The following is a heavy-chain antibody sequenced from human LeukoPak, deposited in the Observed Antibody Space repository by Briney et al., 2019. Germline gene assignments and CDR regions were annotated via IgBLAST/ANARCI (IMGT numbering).Heavy chain of an antibody. J-gene: IGHJ6*02. D-gene: IGHD6-19*01. CDR3: AKGQWLVRYYYYGMDV. CDR2: INPNSGGT. V-gene: IGHV1-2*06. Sequence: GASVKVSCKASGYTFTGYYMHWVRQAPGQGLEWMGRINPNSGGTDYAQKFQGRVTMTRDTSISTAYMELSRLRSDDTAVYYCAKGQWLVRYYYYGMDVWGQGTTVTVSS. CDR1: GYTFTGYY.